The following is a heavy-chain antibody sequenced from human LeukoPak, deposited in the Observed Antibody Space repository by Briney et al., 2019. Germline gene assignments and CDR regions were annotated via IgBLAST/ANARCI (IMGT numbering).Heavy chain of an antibody. Sequence: GASVKVSCKVSGYTLTELALHWVRQAPGKGLEWMGRFDPEDGETIYARKFQGRVTMTEDTSTDTAYMELSSLRSEDTAVYFCAVSLTTGGYYGMDVWGQGTTVTVSS. J-gene: IGHJ6*02. D-gene: IGHD1-1*01. CDR3: AVSLTTGGYYGMDV. CDR1: GYTLTELA. V-gene: IGHV1-24*01. CDR2: FDPEDGET.